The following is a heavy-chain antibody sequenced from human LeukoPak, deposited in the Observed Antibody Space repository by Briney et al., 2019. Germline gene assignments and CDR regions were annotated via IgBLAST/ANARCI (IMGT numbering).Heavy chain of an antibody. CDR3: AKDLGSRDYYFDY. CDR2: ISPSGGST. CDR1: GFTFSSYA. Sequence: PGGSLRLSCAASGFTFSSYALSWVRQAPGEGLEWVSTISPSGGSTFYADSVKGRFTILRDNSKNTLYLQMNNLRAEDTAVYYCAKDLGSRDYYFDYWGQGTLVTVSS. J-gene: IGHJ4*02. D-gene: IGHD1-26*01. V-gene: IGHV3-23*01.